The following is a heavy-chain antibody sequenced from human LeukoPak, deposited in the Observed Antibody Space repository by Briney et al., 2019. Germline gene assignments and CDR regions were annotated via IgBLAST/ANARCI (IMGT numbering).Heavy chain of an antibody. D-gene: IGHD2-2*03. V-gene: IGHV3-21*01. J-gene: IGHJ3*02. CDR3: ASGYCSSTSCQYSAFDI. CDR2: ISSSSSYI. Sequence: PGGSLRLSXAASGFTFSSYSMNWVRQAPGKGLEWVSSISSSSSYIYYADSVKGRFTISRDNAKNSLYLQMNSLRAEDTAVYYCASGYCSSTSCQYSAFDIWGQGTMVTVSS. CDR1: GFTFSSYS.